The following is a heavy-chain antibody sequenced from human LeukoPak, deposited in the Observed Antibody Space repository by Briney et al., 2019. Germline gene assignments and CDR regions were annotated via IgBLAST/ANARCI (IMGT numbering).Heavy chain of an antibody. V-gene: IGHV4-38-2*02. J-gene: IGHJ4*02. CDR3: ARDRIGDFDY. CDR1: GYSVGRGYY. CDR2: IYHSGST. Sequence: SETLSLTCAVAGYSVGRGYYWGWIRQPPGKGLEWIGSIYHSGSTYYNPSLKSRVTISVDTSKNQFSPKLSSVTAADTAVYYCARDRIGDFDYWGQGTLVTVSS. D-gene: IGHD3-16*01.